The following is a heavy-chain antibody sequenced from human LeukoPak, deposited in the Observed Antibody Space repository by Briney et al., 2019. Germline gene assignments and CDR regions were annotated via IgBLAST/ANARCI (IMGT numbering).Heavy chain of an antibody. D-gene: IGHD2-21*02. CDR3: ARVSGVTATHYYYFYGMDV. J-gene: IGHJ6*02. CDR1: GFTFSSYW. CDR2: TKQDGSEK. Sequence: GGSLRLSCAASGFTFSSYWMSWVRQAPGKGLEWVAKTKQDGSEKYYVDSVKGRFTISRDNAKNSLYLQMNSLRAEDTAVYYCARVSGVTATHYYYFYGMDVWGQGTTVTVSS. V-gene: IGHV3-7*01.